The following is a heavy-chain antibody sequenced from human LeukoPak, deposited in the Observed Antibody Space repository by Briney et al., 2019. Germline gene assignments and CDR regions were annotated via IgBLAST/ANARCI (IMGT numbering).Heavy chain of an antibody. CDR2: INPSGGST. D-gene: IGHD3-3*01. V-gene: IGHV1-46*01. CDR1: GYTFTSYY. CDR3: ARDNFWSGYYFFGEKTTSNWFDP. Sequence: ASVKVSCKASGYTFTSYYMHWVRQAPGQGLEWMGIINPSGGSTSYAQKFQGRVTMTRDMSTSTVYMELSSLRSEDTAVYYCARDNFWSGYYFFGEKTTSNWFDPWGQGTLVTVSS. J-gene: IGHJ5*02.